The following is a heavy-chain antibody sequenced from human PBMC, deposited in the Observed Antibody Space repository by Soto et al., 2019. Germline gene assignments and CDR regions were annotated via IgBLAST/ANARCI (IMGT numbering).Heavy chain of an antibody. CDR2: IYYSGST. Sequence: SETLSLTCTVSGGSISSYYWSWIRQPPGKGLEWIGYIYYSGSTNYNPSLKSRVTISVDTSKNQFSLKLSSVTAADTAVYYCARAGAAAGSYYYYGMDVWGQGTTVTVSS. V-gene: IGHV4-59*12. CDR3: ARAGAAAGSYYYYGMDV. D-gene: IGHD6-13*01. CDR1: GGSISSYY. J-gene: IGHJ6*02.